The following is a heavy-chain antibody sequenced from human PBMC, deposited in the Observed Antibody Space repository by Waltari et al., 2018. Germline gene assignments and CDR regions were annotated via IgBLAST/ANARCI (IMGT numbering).Heavy chain of an antibody. CDR2: VYHGGIS. CDR3: ARGGPSLF. V-gene: IGHV4-39*07. D-gene: IGHD3-16*01. CDR1: GDSVNNTSYY. J-gene: IGHJ4*02. Sequence: QESGTGVVRPSETLSPPCTVSGDSVNNTSYYWGWPRQAPKKGLEWIGSVYHGGISYHNPSLKSRVTISVDTSRNQFSLRLTSVTAADTAIYYCARGGPSLFWGQGTLVTVSS.